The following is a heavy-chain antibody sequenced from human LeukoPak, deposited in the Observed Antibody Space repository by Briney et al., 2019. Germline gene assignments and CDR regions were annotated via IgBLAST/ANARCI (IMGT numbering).Heavy chain of an antibody. Sequence: GGSLRLSCAASGFTFSSYGMHWVRQAPGKGLEWVAVIWYDGSNKYYADSVKGRFTISRDNSKNTLYLQMNSLRAEDTAAYYCARSVAATRYDAFDIWGQGTMVTVSS. CDR3: ARSVAATRYDAFDI. D-gene: IGHD2-15*01. V-gene: IGHV3-33*01. CDR1: GFTFSSYG. J-gene: IGHJ3*02. CDR2: IWYDGSNK.